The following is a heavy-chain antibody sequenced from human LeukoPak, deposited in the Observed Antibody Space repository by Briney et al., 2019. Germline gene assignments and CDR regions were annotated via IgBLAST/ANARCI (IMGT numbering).Heavy chain of an antibody. V-gene: IGHV4-61*02. CDR1: GGSISSGSYY. J-gene: IGHJ4*02. CDR2: IYTSGST. CDR3: ARGGEIFGELDY. D-gene: IGHD3-3*01. Sequence: TSETMSLTCTVSGGSISSGSYYWSWIRQPAGKGLEWIGRIYTSGSTNYNPSLKRRVTISADTSKNQFFLKLSSVTAADTAVYYCARGGEIFGELDYWGQGTLVTVSS.